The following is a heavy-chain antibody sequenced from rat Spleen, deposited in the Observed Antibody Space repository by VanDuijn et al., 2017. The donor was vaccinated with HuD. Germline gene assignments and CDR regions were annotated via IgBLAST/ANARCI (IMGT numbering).Heavy chain of an antibody. CDR3: ARQGYLRDWYFDF. J-gene: IGHJ1*01. Sequence: EVQLVESGGGLVQPGRSLKLSCAASGFTFSDYDMAWVRQAPAKGLEWVASITTGGGNTYYRDSVKDRFTISRDNAKTTLYLQMDSLKSEDTATYYCARQGYLRDWYFDFWGPGTMVTVSS. CDR2: ITTGGGNT. V-gene: IGHV5-25*01. CDR1: GFTFSDYD. D-gene: IGHD2-5*01.